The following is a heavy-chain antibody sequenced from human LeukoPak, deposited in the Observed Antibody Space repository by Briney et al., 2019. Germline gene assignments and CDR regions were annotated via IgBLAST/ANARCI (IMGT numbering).Heavy chain of an antibody. D-gene: IGHD4-23*01. J-gene: IGHJ4*02. CDR1: GGSISTYY. Sequence: SETLSLTCTVSGGSISTYYWSWIRQPPGKGLEWIGYIYYSGSSDYNPSLKSRVTISVDTSTNQFSLKLSSVTAADTAMYYCARGPRRWYNDYWGQGTLVTVSS. CDR2: IYYSGSS. V-gene: IGHV4-59*01. CDR3: ARGPRRWYNDY.